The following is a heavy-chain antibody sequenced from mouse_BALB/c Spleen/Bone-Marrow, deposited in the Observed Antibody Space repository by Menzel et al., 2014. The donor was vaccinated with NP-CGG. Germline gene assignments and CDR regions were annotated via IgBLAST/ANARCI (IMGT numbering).Heavy chain of an antibody. CDR2: INPDSRTI. CDR3: GRLVYYGRFAY. J-gene: IGHJ3*01. V-gene: IGHV4-1*02. CDR1: GFDFSGFW. Sequence: EVKLVESGGGLVQPGRSLKISCAASGFDFSGFWMGWVRLAPGKGLEWIGEINPDSRTINYSPFLKDRFIISRDNAKNTLYLHMSKVRSEDTALYYCGRLVYYGRFAYWGQGLWSLSLQ. D-gene: IGHD1-1*01.